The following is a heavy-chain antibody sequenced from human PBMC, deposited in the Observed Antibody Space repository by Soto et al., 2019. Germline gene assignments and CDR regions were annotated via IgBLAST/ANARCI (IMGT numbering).Heavy chain of an antibody. CDR1: GGSISSYY. V-gene: IGHV4-59*08. Sequence: SETLSLTCTVSGGSISSYYWSWIRQPPGKGLEWIGYIYHSGSTNYNPSLKSRVTISVDTSKNQFSLKLSSVTAADTAVYYCARLDFWSGYSQPNDAFDIWGQGTMVTVSS. CDR2: IYHSGST. CDR3: ARLDFWSGYSQPNDAFDI. D-gene: IGHD3-3*01. J-gene: IGHJ3*02.